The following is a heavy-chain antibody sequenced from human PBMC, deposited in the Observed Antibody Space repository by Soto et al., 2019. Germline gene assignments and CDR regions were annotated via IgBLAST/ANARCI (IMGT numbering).Heavy chain of an antibody. CDR2: ISRSGSYI. V-gene: IGHV3-21*01. CDR3: AREAAGYSEYFDF. D-gene: IGHD6-25*01. Sequence: AGGSLRLSCLGTGFTFSDYTLNWVRQPPGKGLEWVSSISRSGSYIYYADSLKGRFTISRDNAKDSVYLQMNALRVEDTAIYYCAREAAGYSEYFDFWGHGTLVTV. CDR1: GFTFSDYT. J-gene: IGHJ4*01.